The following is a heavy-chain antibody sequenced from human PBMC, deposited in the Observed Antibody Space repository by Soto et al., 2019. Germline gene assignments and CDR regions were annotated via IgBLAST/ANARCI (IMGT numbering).Heavy chain of an antibody. D-gene: IGHD3-16*01. J-gene: IGHJ6*02. CDR1: GFTFDDYA. Sequence: GGSLRLSCAASGFTFDDYAMHWVRQAPGKGLERVSGISWNSGSIGYADSVKGRFTISRDNAKNSLYLQMNSLRAEDTALYYCAKDRGGYYYGMDVWGQGTTVTVSS. CDR3: AKDRGGYYYGMDV. V-gene: IGHV3-9*01. CDR2: ISWNSGSI.